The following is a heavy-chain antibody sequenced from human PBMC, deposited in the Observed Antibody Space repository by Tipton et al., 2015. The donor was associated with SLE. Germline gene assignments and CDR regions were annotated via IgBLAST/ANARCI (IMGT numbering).Heavy chain of an antibody. D-gene: IGHD6-19*01. J-gene: IGHJ3*02. CDR3: ARDRRHSSGWHDAFDI. CDR2: IYNSGST. CDR1: GGSISSYY. Sequence: TLSLTCTVSGGSISSYYWSWIRQPPGKGLEWIGYIYNSGSTNYNPSLKSRVTITVDTSKNQFSLKLSSVTAADTAVYYCARDRRHSSGWHDAFDIWGQGTMVTVSS. V-gene: IGHV4-59*01.